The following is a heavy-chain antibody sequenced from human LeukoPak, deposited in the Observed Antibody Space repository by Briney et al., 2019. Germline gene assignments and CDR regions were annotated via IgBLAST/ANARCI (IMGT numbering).Heavy chain of an antibody. CDR1: GFTFSSYW. Sequence: GGSLRLSCAASGFTFSSYWMHWVRQAPGKGLVWVSRINSDGSSTSYADSVKGRFTISRDNAKNTLYLQMNSLRAEDTAVYYCARELVYSSSWYLRVGYNWFDPWGQGTLVTVSS. J-gene: IGHJ5*02. CDR2: INSDGSST. D-gene: IGHD6-13*01. CDR3: ARELVYSSSWYLRVGYNWFDP. V-gene: IGHV3-74*01.